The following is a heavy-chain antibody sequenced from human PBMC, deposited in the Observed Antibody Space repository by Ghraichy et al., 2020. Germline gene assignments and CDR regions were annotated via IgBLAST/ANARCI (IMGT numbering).Heavy chain of an antibody. CDR1: GGSISSSTYY. Sequence: SETLSLTCTVSGGSISSSTYYWGWIRQPPGEGLEWIGSISYSGSTYYSPSLKSRVTISVDTSNNQFSLKLSSVTAADTAFYYCARLGDLYGIDYWGQGTLVTVSS. D-gene: IGHD2-21*02. CDR3: ARLGDLYGIDY. J-gene: IGHJ4*02. V-gene: IGHV4-39*01. CDR2: ISYSGST.